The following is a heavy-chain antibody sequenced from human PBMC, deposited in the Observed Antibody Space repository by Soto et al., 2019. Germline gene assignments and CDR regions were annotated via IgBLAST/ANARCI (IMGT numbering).Heavy chain of an antibody. J-gene: IGHJ6*02. CDR3: ARAFGVSPYYYYGMDV. V-gene: IGHV1-18*04. Sequence: ASVKVSCKASGYTFTSYGISWVLQAPGQGLEWMGWISAYNGNTNYAQKLQGRVTMTTDTSTSTAYMELRSLRSGDTAVYYCARAFGVSPYYYYGMDVWGQGTTVTVSS. CDR2: ISAYNGNT. D-gene: IGHD3-10*01. CDR1: GYTFTSYG.